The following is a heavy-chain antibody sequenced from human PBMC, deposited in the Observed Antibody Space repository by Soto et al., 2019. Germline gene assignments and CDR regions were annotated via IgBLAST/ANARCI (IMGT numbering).Heavy chain of an antibody. J-gene: IGHJ6*02. D-gene: IGHD3-22*01. V-gene: IGHV1-2*02. Sequence: QGHLVQSGAEVKKPGASVKVSCKASGYTFTDYYVHWVRQAPGQGLEWMGWINPNTGGTNSAQKFQDRVTLTRDTPISPADMEMSGLRSDDTGIYFCAILDRSGFERYGVDVWGQGTTVTVSS. CDR2: INPNTGGT. CDR3: AILDRSGFERYGVDV. CDR1: GYTFTDYY.